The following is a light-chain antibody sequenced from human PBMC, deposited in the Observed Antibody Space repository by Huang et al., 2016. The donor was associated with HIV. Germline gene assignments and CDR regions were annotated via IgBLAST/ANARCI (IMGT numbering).Light chain of an antibody. J-gene: IGKJ2*01. V-gene: IGKV3-11*01. Sequence: EILLTQSPATLSLSPGERVALSCRASQNIKNDLSWYQKRPGQAPRLLISNASNRATGIPARFSGSGSGTDFTLTISSLEPEDFVVYFCQQRTNWPPGYTFGQGTKL. CDR1: QNIKND. CDR3: QQRTNWPPGYT. CDR2: NAS.